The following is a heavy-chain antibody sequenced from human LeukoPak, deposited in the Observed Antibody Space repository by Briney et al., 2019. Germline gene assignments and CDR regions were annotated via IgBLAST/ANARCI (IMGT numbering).Heavy chain of an antibody. J-gene: IGHJ4*02. CDR2: IRYDGSNK. D-gene: IGHD5-18*01. V-gene: IGHV3-30*02. CDR3: ARWDTAYFDY. Sequence: GRSLRLSCAASGFTFSSYGMHWVRQAPGKGLEWVAFIRYDGSNKYYADSVKGRFTISRDNSKNTLYLQMNSLRAEDTAVYYCARWDTAYFDYWGQGTLVTVSS. CDR1: GFTFSSYG.